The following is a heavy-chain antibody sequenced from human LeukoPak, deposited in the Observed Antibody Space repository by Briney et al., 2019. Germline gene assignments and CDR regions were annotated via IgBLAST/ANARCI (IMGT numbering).Heavy chain of an antibody. CDR2: IRYDGSNK. J-gene: IGHJ6*03. CDR1: GFTFSSYG. Sequence: GGSLRLSCGASGFTFSSYGMHWVRQAPGKGLEWVTFIRYDGSNKYYADSVKGRFTISRDNSKNTLYLQMNSLRAEDTAVYYCARERKDRTMVPPFRLYYYYYMDVWGKGTTVTISS. D-gene: IGHD5-18*01. CDR3: ARERKDRTMVPPFRLYYYYYMDV. V-gene: IGHV3-30*02.